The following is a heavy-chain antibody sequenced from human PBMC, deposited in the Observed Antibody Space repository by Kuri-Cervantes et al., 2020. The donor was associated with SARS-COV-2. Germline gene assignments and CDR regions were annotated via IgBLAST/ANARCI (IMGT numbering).Heavy chain of an antibody. V-gene: IGHV3-11*06. J-gene: IGHJ1*01. CDR2: ISSRSTET. CDR1: GFTFIDHC. D-gene: IGHD5-12*01. CDR3: ARGDAEVGATLDGT. Sequence: GESLKISCAASGFTFIDHCMNWVRQAPGKGLEWISYISSRSTETNYADSVKGRFTISRDNAKSLVFLQLDNLRIEDTGTYYCARGDAEVGATLDGTWGQGTVVTVSS.